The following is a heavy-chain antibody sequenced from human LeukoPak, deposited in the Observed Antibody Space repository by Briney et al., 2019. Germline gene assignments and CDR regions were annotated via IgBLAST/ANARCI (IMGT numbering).Heavy chain of an antibody. CDR3: ARGSTFGGEDY. Sequence: SQTLSLTCTVSGGSISSGDYYWSWLRQPPGKGLEWIGYIYYSGSTYYNPSLKSRVTISVDTSKNQFSLKLSSVTAADTAVYYCARGSTFGGEDYWGQGTLVTVSS. CDR1: GGSISSGDYY. D-gene: IGHD3-10*01. CDR2: IYYSGST. J-gene: IGHJ4*02. V-gene: IGHV4-30-4*01.